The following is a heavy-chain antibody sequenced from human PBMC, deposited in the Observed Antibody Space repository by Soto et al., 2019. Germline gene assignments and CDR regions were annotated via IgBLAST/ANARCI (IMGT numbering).Heavy chain of an antibody. CDR1: GYSFINYW. D-gene: IGHD3-10*01. J-gene: IGHJ4*02. Sequence: IRHGESLKISCKGSGYSFINYWIGWVRQMPGKGLEWMGIIYPGDSDTRYSPSFTGQVTISADKSISTVYLQWSSLKASDTAMYYCARAKRITMVRGVIPPFDYWGQGTLVTVSS. CDR2: IYPGDSDT. CDR3: ARAKRITMVRGVIPPFDY. V-gene: IGHV5-51*01.